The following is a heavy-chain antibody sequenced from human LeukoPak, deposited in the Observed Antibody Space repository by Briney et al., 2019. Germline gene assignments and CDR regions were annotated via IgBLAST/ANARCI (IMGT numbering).Heavy chain of an antibody. CDR2: ISSSSSTI. V-gene: IGHV3-48*01. CDR1: GFTSSYFS. J-gene: IGHJ4*02. CDR3: ARDYDTSGYTFDY. Sequence: GGSLRLSCAASGFTSSYFSMNWVRQAPGKGLEGISYISSSSSTIYYADSVKGRFTISRDNAKNSLYLQMNSLRAEDTAVYYCARDYDTSGYTFDYWGQGTLVTVSS. D-gene: IGHD3-22*01.